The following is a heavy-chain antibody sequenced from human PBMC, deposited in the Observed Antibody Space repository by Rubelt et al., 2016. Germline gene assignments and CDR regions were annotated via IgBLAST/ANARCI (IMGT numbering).Heavy chain of an antibody. CDR1: GYTFIDYY. D-gene: IGHD3-10*01. V-gene: IGHV1-2*06. CDR3: ARSSSWYYFDF. Sequence: QVQLVQSGAEVKKPGASMKVSCKASGYTFIDYYIHWVRQAPGQGLEWMGRINPNGGGTNYQQKFQGRVTMTGDTSIRTAYMELGRLVSDDTAVYVCARSSSWYYFDFWGQGTLVTVSS. J-gene: IGHJ4*02. CDR2: INPNGGGT.